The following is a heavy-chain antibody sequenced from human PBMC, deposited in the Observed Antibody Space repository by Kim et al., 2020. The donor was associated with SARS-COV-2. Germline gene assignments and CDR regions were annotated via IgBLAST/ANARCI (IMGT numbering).Heavy chain of an antibody. CDR2: IYYSGNT. CDR1: GGSVSGNNYY. CDR3: ARLRSEFWAGHNFYGL. Sequence: SETLSLTCSVSGGSVSGNNYYWSWIRQPPGQGLEWIGYIYYSGNTDYNPSLKSRVTISVDTSKNQFSLNLSPVTAADTAVYYCARLRSEFWAGHNFYGL. D-gene: IGHD3-16*01. J-gene: IGHJ6*01. V-gene: IGHV4-61*01.